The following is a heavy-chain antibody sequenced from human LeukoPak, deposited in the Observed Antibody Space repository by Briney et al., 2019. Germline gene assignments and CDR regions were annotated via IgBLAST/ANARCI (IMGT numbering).Heavy chain of an antibody. CDR2: INSDGSST. Sequence: PGGSLRLSCAASGFTFSSYWMHWVRQAPGKGLVWVSRINSDGSSTSYADSVKGRFTISRDNSKNMLYLQMDSLRIDDTAVYYCAKALYGSPFNWGQGTLVTVSS. CDR3: AKALYGSPFN. D-gene: IGHD6-13*01. J-gene: IGHJ4*02. CDR1: GFTFSSYW. V-gene: IGHV3-74*01.